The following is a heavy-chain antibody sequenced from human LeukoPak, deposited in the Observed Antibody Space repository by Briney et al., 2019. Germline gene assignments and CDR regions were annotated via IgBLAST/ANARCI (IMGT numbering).Heavy chain of an antibody. J-gene: IGHJ3*02. CDR1: EFTFSSYP. V-gene: IGHV3-30-3*01. CDR2: ISYDGSNK. CDR3: ARSCSGGSCYFSAFDI. D-gene: IGHD2-15*01. Sequence: GGSLRLSCAASEFTFSSYPMHGSAQAPGKGREWVAVISYDGSNKYYADSVKGRFTISRDNSKNTLYLQMNSLRAEDTAVYYCARSCSGGSCYFSAFDIWGQGTMVTVSS.